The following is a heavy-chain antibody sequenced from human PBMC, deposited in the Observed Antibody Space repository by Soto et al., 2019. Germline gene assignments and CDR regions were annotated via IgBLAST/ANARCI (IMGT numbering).Heavy chain of an antibody. J-gene: IGHJ2*01. CDR3: ARDDYGGDSVYWYSDL. D-gene: IGHD4-17*01. CDR1: GFTLSSYE. Sequence: EVQLVESGGGLVQPGGSLRLSCVASGFTLSSYEINWVRQAPGKCWDWLSYIDTIGSTIYYADSVKGRFTTSRDNAKNSLYLQMNSLRAEDTAVYFCARDDYGGDSVYWYSDLCGRGTLVTVSS. CDR2: IDTIGSTI. V-gene: IGHV3-48*03.